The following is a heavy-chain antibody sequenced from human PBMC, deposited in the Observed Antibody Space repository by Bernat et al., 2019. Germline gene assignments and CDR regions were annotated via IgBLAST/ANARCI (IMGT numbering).Heavy chain of an antibody. Sequence: EVQLVESGGGLVKPGGSLRLSCAASGFTFSSYSMNWVRQAPGKGLEWVSYISSSSSYIYYADSVKGRFTISRDNAKNSLYLQMNSLRAEDTAVYYCARDSTNMVQGVPGYYYYYYMDVWGKGTTVTVPS. CDR2: ISSSSSYI. CDR1: GFTFSSYS. CDR3: ARDSTNMVQGVPGYYYYYYMDV. J-gene: IGHJ6*03. D-gene: IGHD3-10*01. V-gene: IGHV3-21*05.